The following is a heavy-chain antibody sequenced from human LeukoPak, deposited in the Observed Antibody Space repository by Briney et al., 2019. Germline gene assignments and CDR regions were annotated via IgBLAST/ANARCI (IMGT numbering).Heavy chain of an antibody. Sequence: PSETLSLTCTVSGGSISSYYWSWIRQPPGKGLEWIGYIYYSGSTNYNPSLKSRVTISVDTSKNQFSLKLSSVTAADTAVYYCASMSSGYYSGAFDIRGQGTMVTVSS. CDR2: IYYSGST. CDR1: GGSISSYY. D-gene: IGHD3-22*01. J-gene: IGHJ3*02. CDR3: ASMSSGYYSGAFDI. V-gene: IGHV4-59*01.